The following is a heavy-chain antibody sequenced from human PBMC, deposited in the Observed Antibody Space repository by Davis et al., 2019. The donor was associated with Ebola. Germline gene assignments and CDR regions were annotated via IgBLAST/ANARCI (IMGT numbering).Heavy chain of an antibody. V-gene: IGHV1-46*01. CDR1: GYTFTSYY. J-gene: IGHJ3*02. CDR3: AREAPASGGDRDAFDI. Sequence: AASVKVSCKASGYTFTSYYMHWVRQAPGQGLEWMGIINPSGGSTNYAQKFQGRVTMTRDTSTRTVYMELSSLRSEDTAVYYCAREAPASGGDRDAFDIWGQGRMVTVSS. D-gene: IGHD2-21*01. CDR2: INPSGGST.